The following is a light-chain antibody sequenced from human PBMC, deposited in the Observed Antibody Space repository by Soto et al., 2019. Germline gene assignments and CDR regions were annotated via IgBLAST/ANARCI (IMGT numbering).Light chain of an antibody. CDR2: EVS. CDR1: SSDVGSYNL. CDR3: CSYAGRV. J-gene: IGLJ2*01. V-gene: IGLV2-23*02. Sequence: QSVLTQPASVSGSPGQSITISCTGASSDVGSYNLVSWYQQHPGKAPKLMIYEVSKRPSGVSNCFSGSKSGNTASLTISGLQAEAEADYYCCSYAGRVFGGGTQLTVL.